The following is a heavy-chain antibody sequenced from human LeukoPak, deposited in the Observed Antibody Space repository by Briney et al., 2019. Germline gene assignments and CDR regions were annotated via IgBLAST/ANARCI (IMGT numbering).Heavy chain of an antibody. D-gene: IGHD6-19*01. V-gene: IGHV4-59*01. CDR1: GGSMNSYY. Sequence: SETLSLTCTVSGGSMNSYYWSWIRQPPGKGLEWIGHIFYSGTTDYNPSLKSRVTISVDASKNQFSLKVSSVTAADTAVYYCARDRSRYSSRYFDFWGQGTLVTVSS. J-gene: IGHJ4*02. CDR2: IFYSGTT. CDR3: ARDRSRYSSRYFDF.